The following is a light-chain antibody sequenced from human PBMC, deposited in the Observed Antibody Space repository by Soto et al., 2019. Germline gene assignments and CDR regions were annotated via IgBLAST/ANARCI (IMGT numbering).Light chain of an antibody. J-gene: IGKJ2*01. CDR2: GAS. Sequence: EIVMTQSPATLSVSPGERATLSCRASQSVSSNLAWYQQKPGQAPRLLIYGASTRATGIPARFSGSGSGTEFTLTISSLQSEDFAVYHCQQHTNWYTFGQGTKVDIK. CDR1: QSVSSN. V-gene: IGKV3-15*01. CDR3: QQHTNWYT.